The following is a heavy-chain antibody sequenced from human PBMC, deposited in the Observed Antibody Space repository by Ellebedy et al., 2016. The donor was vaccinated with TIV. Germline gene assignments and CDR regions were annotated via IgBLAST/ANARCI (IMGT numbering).Heavy chain of an antibody. J-gene: IGHJ3*02. CDR1: GFTFSIYA. D-gene: IGHD2-8*02. CDR2: ISGSGDRT. Sequence: GESLKISCAASGFTFSIYAMSWVRQAPGKGLEWVSLISGSGDRTYYADSVKGRFTISRDNSKDTLYVQMNSLRAEDTAVYFCAKDVRYTTGWGGALDIWGQGAMVTVSS. CDR3: AKDVRYTTGWGGALDI. V-gene: IGHV3-23*01.